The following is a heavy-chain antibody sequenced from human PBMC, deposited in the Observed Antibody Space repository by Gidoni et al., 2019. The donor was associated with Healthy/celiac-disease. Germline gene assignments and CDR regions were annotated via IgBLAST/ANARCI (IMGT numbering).Heavy chain of an antibody. CDR1: GGSISSYY. J-gene: IGHJ4*02. CDR3: ARGGGSGSYYY. D-gene: IGHD1-26*01. V-gene: IGHV4-59*01. Sequence: QVQLQESGPGLVKPSETLSLTCTVSGGSISSYYWSWIRQPPGKGLEWIGYIYYSGSTNYNPSLKSRVTISVDTSKNQFSLKLSSVTAADTAVYYCARGGGSGSYYYRGQGTLVTVSS. CDR2: IYYSGST.